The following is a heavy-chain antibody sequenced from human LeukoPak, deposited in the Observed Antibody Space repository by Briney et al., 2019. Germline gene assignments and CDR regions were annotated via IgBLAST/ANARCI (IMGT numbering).Heavy chain of an antibody. J-gene: IGHJ4*02. CDR3: AKDLYVWGSYRYPDY. CDR1: GFTFSSYG. CDR2: ISYDGSNK. V-gene: IGHV3-30*18. D-gene: IGHD3-16*02. Sequence: GGSLRLSCAASGFTFSSYGMHWVRQAPGKGLEWVAVISYDGSNKYYADSVKGRFTISRDNSKNTLHLQMNSLRAEDTAVYYCAKDLYVWGSYRYPDYWGQGTLVTVSS.